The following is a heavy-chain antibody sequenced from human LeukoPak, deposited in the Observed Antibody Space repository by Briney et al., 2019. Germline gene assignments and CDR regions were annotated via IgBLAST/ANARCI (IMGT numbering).Heavy chain of an antibody. D-gene: IGHD3-9*01. CDR2: MNPSSGGT. V-gene: IGHV1-2*02. Sequence: ASVKVSCKASGYTFTGDYIHWVRQAPGQGLEWMGWMNPSSGGTKYAQKFQGRVTMTRDTSISTAYMELSRLRSDDTAVYYCVRDYFYVTTGYYWFDPWGQGTLVTVSS. J-gene: IGHJ5*02. CDR1: GYTFTGDY. CDR3: VRDYFYVTTGYYWFDP.